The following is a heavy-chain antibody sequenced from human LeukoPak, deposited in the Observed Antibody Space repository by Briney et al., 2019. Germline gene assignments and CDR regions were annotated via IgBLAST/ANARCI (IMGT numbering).Heavy chain of an antibody. CDR3: ARGKWELLSHYWCFDL. D-gene: IGHD1-26*01. V-gene: IGHV6-1*01. CDR1: GDSVSSNSAA. J-gene: IGHJ2*01. CDR2: TYYRSKWYN. Sequence: SQTLSLTCAISGDSVSSNSAAWNWIRQSPSRGLEWLGRTYYRSKWYNDYAVSVKSRITINPDTSKNQFSLQLNSVTPEDTAVYYCARGKWELLSHYWCFDLWGRGTLVTVSS.